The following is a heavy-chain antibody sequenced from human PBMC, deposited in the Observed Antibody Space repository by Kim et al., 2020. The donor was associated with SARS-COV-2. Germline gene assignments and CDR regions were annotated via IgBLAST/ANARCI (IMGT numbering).Heavy chain of an antibody. V-gene: IGHV4-34*01. J-gene: IGHJ4*02. Sequence: SETLSLTCAVYGGSFSGYYWSWIRQPPGKGLEWIGEINHSGSTNYNPSLKSRVTISVDTSKNQFSLKLSSVTAADTAVYYCARRRVGASDDYWGQGTLVT. CDR2: INHSGST. D-gene: IGHD1-26*01. CDR1: GGSFSGYY. CDR3: ARRRVGASDDY.